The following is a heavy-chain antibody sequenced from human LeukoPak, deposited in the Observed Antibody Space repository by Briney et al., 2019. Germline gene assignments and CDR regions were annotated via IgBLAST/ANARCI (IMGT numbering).Heavy chain of an antibody. CDR2: ISDRGDST. Sequence: GGSLRLSCAASGFSVTTYAMGWVRQAPGKGLEWVSVISDRGDSTHYADSVKGRFTISRDNSKNTLYLQMNSLRAEDTAVYYCAKDPPLTTVTTDFDYWGQGTLVTVSS. D-gene: IGHD4-17*01. J-gene: IGHJ4*02. CDR3: AKDPPLTTVTTDFDY. V-gene: IGHV3-23*01. CDR1: GFSVTTYA.